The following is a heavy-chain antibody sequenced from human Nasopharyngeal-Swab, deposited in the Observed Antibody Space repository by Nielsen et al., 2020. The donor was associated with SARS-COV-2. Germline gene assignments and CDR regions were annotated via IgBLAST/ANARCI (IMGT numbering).Heavy chain of an antibody. CDR1: GGSISSNNW. Sequence: GSLRLSCAVSGGSISSNNWWSCVRQPPGKGREWTGEIYHSGSTNYNPSLKSRVTISVDKSKNPFSLKLSSVTAADTAVYYCARIDYGDSAGGMDVWGQGTTVTVSS. V-gene: IGHV4-4*02. CDR2: IYHSGST. CDR3: ARIDYGDSAGGMDV. D-gene: IGHD4-17*01. J-gene: IGHJ6*02.